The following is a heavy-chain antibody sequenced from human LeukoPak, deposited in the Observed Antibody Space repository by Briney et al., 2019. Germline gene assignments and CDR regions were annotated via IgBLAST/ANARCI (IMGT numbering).Heavy chain of an antibody. V-gene: IGHV1-18*01. CDR2: ISAYNGNT. D-gene: IGHD6-19*01. CDR1: GYTFTSYG. J-gene: IGHJ6*03. CDR3: ARGSSGWLGGYYYYMDV. Sequence: ASVKVSCNASGYTFTSYGISWVRQAPGQGLEWMGWISAYNGNTNYAQKLQGRVTMTTDTSTSTAYMELRSLRSDDTAVYYCARGSSGWLGGYYYYMDVWGKGTTVTVSS.